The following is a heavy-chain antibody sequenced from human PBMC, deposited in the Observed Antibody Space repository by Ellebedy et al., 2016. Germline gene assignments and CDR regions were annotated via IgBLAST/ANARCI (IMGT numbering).Heavy chain of an antibody. J-gene: IGHJ4*02. CDR2: IYSGGGT. CDR1: GFTVSNNY. CDR3: AVRLRGRPT. V-gene: IGHV3-53*01. D-gene: IGHD4-17*01. Sequence: GGSLRLXXAASGFTVSNNYVSWVRQAPGKGLEWVSTIYSGGGTSYADSVKGRFTISRDNSKNTLCLQMSSLRAEDTAVYYCAVRLRGRPTWGQGILVTVSS.